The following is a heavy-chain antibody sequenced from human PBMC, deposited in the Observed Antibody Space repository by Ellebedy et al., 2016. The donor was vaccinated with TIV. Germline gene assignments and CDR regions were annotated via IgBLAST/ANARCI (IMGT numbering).Heavy chain of an antibody. Sequence: MPSETLSLTCIVSGDSISSTNYFWGWIRQPPGKGLEWIGSLNYGGEIYFDPSLKSRGTMSLDTSKNQFSLKVNSVTAADTAIYYCASHRGFYSGWSFDYWGQGTLITVSS. V-gene: IGHV4-39*07. CDR1: GDSISSTNYF. CDR3: ASHRGFYSGWSFDY. J-gene: IGHJ4*02. D-gene: IGHD5-12*01. CDR2: LNYGGEI.